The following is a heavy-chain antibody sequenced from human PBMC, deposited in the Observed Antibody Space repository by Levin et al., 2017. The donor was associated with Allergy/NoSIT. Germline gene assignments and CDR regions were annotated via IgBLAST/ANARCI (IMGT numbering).Heavy chain of an antibody. J-gene: IGHJ4*02. CDR1: GGSISSSSYY. CDR2: IYYSGST. D-gene: IGHD6-19*01. V-gene: IGHV4-39*07. CDR3: ARGRGSSGWVDY. Sequence: SETLSLTCTVSGGSISSSSYYWGWIRQPPGKGLEWIGSIYYSGSTYYNPSLKSRVTISVDTSKNQFSLKLTSVTAADTAVCYCARGRGSSGWVDYWGQGTLVTVSS.